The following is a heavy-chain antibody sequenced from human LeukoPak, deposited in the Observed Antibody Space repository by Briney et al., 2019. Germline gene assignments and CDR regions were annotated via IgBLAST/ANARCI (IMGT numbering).Heavy chain of an antibody. Sequence: PGGSLRLSCAASGFTFSSYAMSWVRQAPGKGLEWVSAISGSGGSRYYADSVKGRFTISRDNSKNTLYLQMNSLRAEDTAVYYCAKDGQQLVLWEAFDIWGQGTMVTVSS. V-gene: IGHV3-23*01. D-gene: IGHD6-13*01. J-gene: IGHJ3*02. CDR1: GFTFSSYA. CDR3: AKDGQQLVLWEAFDI. CDR2: ISGSGGSR.